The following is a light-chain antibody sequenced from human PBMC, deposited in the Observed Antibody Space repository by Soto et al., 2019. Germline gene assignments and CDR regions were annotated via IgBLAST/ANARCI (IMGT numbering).Light chain of an antibody. V-gene: IGLV1-44*01. J-gene: IGLJ1*01. Sequence: QSLLTQPPSASGTPGQRVTISCSGSSSNIGSYTVNWYQHFPGTAPKLLIYSNNQRPSGVPDRFSGSKSGTSASLAISGLQSEDEADYYCAAWDDSPTGYVFGTGTKLTVL. CDR1: SSNIGSYT. CDR3: AAWDDSPTGYV. CDR2: SNN.